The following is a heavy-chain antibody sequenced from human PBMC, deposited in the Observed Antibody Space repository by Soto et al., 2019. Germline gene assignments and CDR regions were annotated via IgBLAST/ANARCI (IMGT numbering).Heavy chain of an antibody. V-gene: IGHV5-51*01. CDR1: RYNFTNYW. CDR2: IYPDDSDT. J-gene: IGHJ4*02. Sequence: GESLKISCKGSRYNFTNYWIGWVRQMPGKGLEWMGIIYPDDSDTKYSPSFRGQVTISADKSISTAYLQWSSLKASDTAMYYCAISSGYYYYFDYWGQGTLVTVSS. CDR3: AISSGYYYYFDY. D-gene: IGHD3-22*01.